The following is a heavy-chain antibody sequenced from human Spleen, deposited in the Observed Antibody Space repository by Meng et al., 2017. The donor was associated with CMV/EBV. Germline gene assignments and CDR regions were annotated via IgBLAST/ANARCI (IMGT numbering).Heavy chain of an antibody. CDR3: TTGIVVVPAAIFLDDY. J-gene: IGHJ4*02. CDR2: IKSKTDGGTT. D-gene: IGHD2-2*01. V-gene: IGHV3-15*01. CDR1: TFSNAW. Sequence: TFSNAWMSWVRQAPGKGLEWVGRIKSKTDGGTTDYAAPVKGRFTISRDDSKNTLYLQMNSLKTEDTAVYYCTTGIVVVPAAIFLDDYWGQGTLVTVSS.